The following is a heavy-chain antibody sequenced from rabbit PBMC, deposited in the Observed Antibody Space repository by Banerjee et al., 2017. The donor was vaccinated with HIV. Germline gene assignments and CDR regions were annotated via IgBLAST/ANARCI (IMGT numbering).Heavy chain of an antibody. V-gene: IGHV1S45*01. CDR1: GFSFTNKYV. J-gene: IGHJ2*01. D-gene: IGHD6-1*01. CDR3: ARRDAGYGYGALDP. CDR2: INTSSGNT. Sequence: QEQLVESGGDLVKPEGSLTLTCTASGFSFTNKYVMCWVRQAPGKGLEWIACINTSSGNTVYATWAKGRFTISKASWTTVTLQMTSLTDADTATYFCARRDAGYGYGALDPWGPGTLVTVS.